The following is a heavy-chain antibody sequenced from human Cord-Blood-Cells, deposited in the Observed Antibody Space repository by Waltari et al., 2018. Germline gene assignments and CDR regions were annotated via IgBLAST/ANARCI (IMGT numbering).Heavy chain of an antibody. J-gene: IGHJ3*02. Sequence: QVQLVQSGAEVKKPGASVKVSCKASGYTFTGYYMHWVRQAPGQGLEWMGGINPNSGGTNYAKKFQGRVTMTRDTSISTAYMELGRLRSDDTAVYYCARGRGDAFDIWGQGTMVTVSS. CDR2: INPNSGGT. V-gene: IGHV1-2*02. CDR3: ARGRGDAFDI. CDR1: GYTFTGYY. D-gene: IGHD3-10*01.